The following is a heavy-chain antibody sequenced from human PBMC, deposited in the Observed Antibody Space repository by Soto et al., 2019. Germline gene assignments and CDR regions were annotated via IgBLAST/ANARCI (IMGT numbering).Heavy chain of an antibody. V-gene: IGHV3-33*01. CDR2: IWNDGSKQ. J-gene: IGHJ5*02. CDR1: GFTFSRYG. CDR3: ARDEDYEANAIDL. D-gene: IGHD4-17*01. Sequence: QVQLVASGGVVVQPGRSLRLACVASGFTFSRYGMHWVRQAPGKGLEWVAVIWNDGSKQVYDDSVKGRLTISRDNSKNTLYLEMDSLRDEETSVYYCARDEDYEANAIDLWGQGPLFTVSS.